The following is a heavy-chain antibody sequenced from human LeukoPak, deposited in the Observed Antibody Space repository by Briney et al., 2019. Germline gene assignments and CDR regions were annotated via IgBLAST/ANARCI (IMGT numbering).Heavy chain of an antibody. CDR2: INSDGSST. J-gene: IGHJ4*02. CDR1: GFTFSSYW. Sequence: GGSLRLSCAASGFTFSSYWMHWVRQAPGKGLVWVSRINSDGSSTSYADSVKGRFTISRDNFKNTLYLQMNSLRAEDTAVYYCAKDRDSGYEALDYWGQGTLVTVSS. V-gene: IGHV3-74*01. D-gene: IGHD5-12*01. CDR3: AKDRDSGYEALDY.